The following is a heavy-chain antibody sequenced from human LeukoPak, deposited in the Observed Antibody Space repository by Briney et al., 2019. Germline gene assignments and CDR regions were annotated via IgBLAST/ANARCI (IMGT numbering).Heavy chain of an antibody. J-gene: IGHJ4*02. Sequence: PGRSLRLSCAASGFTFSSYGMHWVRQAPGKGLEWVAVIWYDGSNKYYADSVKGRFTISRDNSKNTLYLQMNSLRAEDTAVYCCAKGLGVAVAGTHYFDYWGQGTLVTVSS. CDR3: AKGLGVAVAGTHYFDY. D-gene: IGHD6-19*01. CDR2: IWYDGSNK. CDR1: GFTFSSYG. V-gene: IGHV3-33*06.